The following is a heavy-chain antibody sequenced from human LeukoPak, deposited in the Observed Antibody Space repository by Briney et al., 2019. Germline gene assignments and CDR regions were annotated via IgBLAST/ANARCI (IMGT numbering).Heavy chain of an antibody. CDR1: GGSFSGYY. Sequence: SETLSLTCAVYGGSFSGYYWSWLRQPPGKGLEWIGEINHSGSTNYNPSLKSRVTISVDTSKNQFSLMLSSVTAADTAVYYCARAPRGYSYGRYHYYMDVWGKGTTVTVSS. J-gene: IGHJ6*03. D-gene: IGHD5-18*01. CDR2: INHSGST. CDR3: ARAPRGYSYGRYHYYMDV. V-gene: IGHV4-34*01.